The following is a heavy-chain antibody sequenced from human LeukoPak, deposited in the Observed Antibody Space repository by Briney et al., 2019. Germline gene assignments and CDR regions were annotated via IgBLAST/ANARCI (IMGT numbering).Heavy chain of an antibody. Sequence: PGGSLRLSCTASGFTFGDYAMSWFRQAPGKGLEWVVFIRSKAYGGTTEYAASVKGRFTISRDDSKSIAYLQMNSLKTEDTAVYYCTRDRGYYDSSGYPYYFDYWGQGTLVTVSS. D-gene: IGHD3-22*01. CDR3: TRDRGYYDSSGYPYYFDY. J-gene: IGHJ4*02. CDR2: IRSKAYGGTT. V-gene: IGHV3-49*03. CDR1: GFTFGDYA.